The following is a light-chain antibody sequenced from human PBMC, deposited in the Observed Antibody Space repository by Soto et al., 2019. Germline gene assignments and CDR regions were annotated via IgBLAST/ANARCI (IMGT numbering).Light chain of an antibody. CDR1: QGIRND. J-gene: IGKJ1*01. CDR2: AAS. V-gene: IGKV1-6*01. Sequence: AIQMTQSPSSLSASVGDRVTITCRASQGIRNDIGWYQEKPGKAPKLLIYAASSIQSGVSSRFSGSGSGTEFTLTISSLQPEDFATYYCLQDYSYPRTFGQGTKVEIK. CDR3: LQDYSYPRT.